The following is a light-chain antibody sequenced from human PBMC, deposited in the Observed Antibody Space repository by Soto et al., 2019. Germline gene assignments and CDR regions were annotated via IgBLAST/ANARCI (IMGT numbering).Light chain of an antibody. CDR2: GAS. V-gene: IGKV3-20*01. CDR3: QQSASSVT. Sequence: EILFSQSPATLSSSLGEGATLSCRASQSSGSYLAWYQHKLGQPPRLLTYGASPRAAGIPDRFSGSGFGTHFTITISNLEPEEFAMYYCQQSASSVTFGQGTRLEIK. CDR1: QSSGSY. J-gene: IGKJ5*01.